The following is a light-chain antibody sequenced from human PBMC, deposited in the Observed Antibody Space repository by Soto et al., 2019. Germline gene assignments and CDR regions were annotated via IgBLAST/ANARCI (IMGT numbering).Light chain of an antibody. J-gene: IGKJ4*01. CDR2: GAS. V-gene: IGKV3-15*01. CDR1: QSVSSN. CDR3: QQYNNWPPLT. Sequence: EIVMTQSPATLSVSPGERATLSCRASQSVSSNLAWYLQKPGQAPRLLIYGASTRATGIPVRFSGSGSGTEFTLTISSLQSEDFAVYYCQQYNNWPPLTFGGGTKVEIK.